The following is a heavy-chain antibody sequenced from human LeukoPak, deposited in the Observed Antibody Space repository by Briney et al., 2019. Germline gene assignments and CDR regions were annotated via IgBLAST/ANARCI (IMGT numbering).Heavy chain of an antibody. D-gene: IGHD6-13*01. V-gene: IGHV4-39*01. Sequence: PSETLSLTCTVSGGSISSSSYYWGWIRQPPGKGLEWIGSIYYSGSTYYNPSLKSRVTISLDSSKNHFSLRLTSVTAADTAVYYCARHRSSSPNMPHDYWGQGTLVTVSS. CDR1: GGSISSSSYY. CDR2: IYYSGST. CDR3: ARHRSSSPNMPHDY. J-gene: IGHJ4*02.